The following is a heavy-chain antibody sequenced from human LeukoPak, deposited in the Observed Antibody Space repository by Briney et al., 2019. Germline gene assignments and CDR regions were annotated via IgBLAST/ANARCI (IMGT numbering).Heavy chain of an antibody. CDR1: GYTFTSYD. CDR2: MNPNSGNT. CDR3: ARARSIAARPTRYNWFDL. V-gene: IGHV1-8*01. J-gene: IGHJ5*02. D-gene: IGHD6-6*01. Sequence: ASVKVSCKASGYTFTSYDINWVRQATGQGLEWMGWMNPNSGNTGYAQKFQGRVTMTRNTSISTAYMELSSLRSEDTAVYYCARARSIAARPTRYNWFDLWGQGTLVTVSS.